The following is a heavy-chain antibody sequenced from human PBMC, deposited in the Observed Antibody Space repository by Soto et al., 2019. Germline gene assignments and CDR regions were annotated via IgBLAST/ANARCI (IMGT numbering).Heavy chain of an antibody. D-gene: IGHD1-26*01. CDR3: ARQKIVGATKVDY. CDR2: ISSGSSTI. CDR1: GFTFSSYS. J-gene: IGHJ4*02. V-gene: IGHV3-48*02. Sequence: GGSLRLSCAASGFTFSSYSMNWVRQAPGKGLEWVSYISSGSSTIYYADSVKGRFTISRDNAKNSLYLQMNSLRDEDTAVYYCARQKIVGATKVDYWGQGTLVTVSS.